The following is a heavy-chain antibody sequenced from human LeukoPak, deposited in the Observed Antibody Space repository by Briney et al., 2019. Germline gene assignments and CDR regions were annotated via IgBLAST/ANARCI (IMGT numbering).Heavy chain of an antibody. CDR1: GYTFTSYG. CDR3: ARDTAMDNYYYYYMDV. CDR2: ISAYNGNT. D-gene: IGHD5-18*01. J-gene: IGHJ6*03. V-gene: IGHV1-18*01. Sequence: ASVTVSCKASGYTFTSYGISWVRQAPGQGLEWMGWISAYNGNTNYAQKLQGRVTMTTDTSTSTAYMELRSLRSDDTAVYYCARDTAMDNYYYYYMDVWGKGTTVTVSS.